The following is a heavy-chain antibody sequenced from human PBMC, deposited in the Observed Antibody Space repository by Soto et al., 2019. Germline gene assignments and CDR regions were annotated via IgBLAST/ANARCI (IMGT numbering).Heavy chain of an antibody. V-gene: IGHV4-31*03. CDR1: GGSISSGGYY. CDR3: ARTRYGDYGHFDY. Sequence: PSETLSLTCTASGGSISSGGYYWSWIRQHPGKGLEWIGYIYYSGSTYYNPSLKSRVTISVDTSKNQFSLKLSSVTAADTAVYYCARTRYGDYGHFDYWGQGTLVTVSS. CDR2: IYYSGST. D-gene: IGHD4-17*01. J-gene: IGHJ4*02.